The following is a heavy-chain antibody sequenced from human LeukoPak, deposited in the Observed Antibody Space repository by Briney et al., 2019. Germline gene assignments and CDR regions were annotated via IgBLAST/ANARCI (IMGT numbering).Heavy chain of an antibody. CDR3: AKLDYVWGSYRYDY. CDR2: ISYDGSNK. Sequence: GGSLRLSCAASGLTFSSYGMHWVRQAPGKGLEWVAVISYDGSNKYYADSVKGRFTISRDNSKNTLYLQMNSLRAEDTAVYYCAKLDYVWGSYRYDYWGQGTLVTVSS. J-gene: IGHJ4*02. D-gene: IGHD3-16*02. V-gene: IGHV3-30*18. CDR1: GLTFSSYG.